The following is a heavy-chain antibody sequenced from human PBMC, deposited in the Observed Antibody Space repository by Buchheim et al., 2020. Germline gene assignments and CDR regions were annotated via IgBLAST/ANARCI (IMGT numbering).Heavy chain of an antibody. V-gene: IGHV4-31*03. CDR2: IYDSGST. Sequence: QVQLQESGPGLVKPSQTLSLSCTVSRGSISSGAYYWSWIRQHPGKGLEWIGYIYDSGSTYYNPSLKSRVTISVDTSKNQFSLKLNSVTAADTAVYYCASGETYDLLTGYYPSRYYYMDVWGKGTT. D-gene: IGHD3-9*01. J-gene: IGHJ6*03. CDR3: ASGETYDLLTGYYPSRYYYMDV. CDR1: RGSISSGAYY.